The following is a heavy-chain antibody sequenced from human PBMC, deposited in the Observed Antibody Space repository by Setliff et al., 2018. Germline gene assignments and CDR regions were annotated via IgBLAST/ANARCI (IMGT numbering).Heavy chain of an antibody. V-gene: IGHV4-4*07. D-gene: IGHD2-21*02. CDR1: GGSISSYY. Sequence: PSETLSLTCTVSGGSISSYYWSWIRQPAGKGLEWIGHIYIGGSANYNPSLKIRVTMSIDTSKNQFSLKLSSVTAADTAVYYCARDLGHGGDSGYWGQGILVTVSS. CDR3: ARDLGHGGDSGY. J-gene: IGHJ4*02. CDR2: IYIGGSA.